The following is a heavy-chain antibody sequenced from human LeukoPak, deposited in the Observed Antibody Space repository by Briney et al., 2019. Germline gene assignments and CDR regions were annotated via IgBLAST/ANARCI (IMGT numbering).Heavy chain of an antibody. V-gene: IGHV6-1*01. D-gene: IGHD3-9*01. Sequence: SQTLSLTCAISGDSVSSNSAAWNWIRQSPSRGLEWLGRTYYRSRWYNDYAVSVKSRITINPDTSKNQFSLQLNSVTPEDTAVYYCARGWYYDTLTGYYRYFDYWGQGTLVTVSS. CDR2: TYYRSRWYN. J-gene: IGHJ4*02. CDR1: GDSVSSNSAA. CDR3: ARGWYYDTLTGYYRYFDY.